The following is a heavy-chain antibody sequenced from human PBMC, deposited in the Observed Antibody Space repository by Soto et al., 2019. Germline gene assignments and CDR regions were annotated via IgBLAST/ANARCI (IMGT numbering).Heavy chain of an antibody. D-gene: IGHD6-19*01. CDR1: GFTFSSYS. Sequence: PGGSLRLSCAASGFTFSSYSMNWVRQAPGKGLEWVSSISSSSSYIYYADSVKGRFTISRDNAKNSLYLQMNSLRAEDTAVYYCARYDLYSSGWYSVPVGWGQGTLVTVSS. CDR3: ARYDLYSSGWYSVPVG. J-gene: IGHJ4*02. V-gene: IGHV3-21*01. CDR2: ISSSSSYI.